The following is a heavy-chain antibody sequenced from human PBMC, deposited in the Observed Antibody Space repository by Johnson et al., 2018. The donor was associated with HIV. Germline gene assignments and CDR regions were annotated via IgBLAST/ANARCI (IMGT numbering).Heavy chain of an antibody. CDR2: INQDGSEK. Sequence: VQLVESGGGVVQPGRSLRLSCAASGFTFSNYWMTWVRQAPGKGLEWVANINQDGSEKYYVDSVKGRFTISRDSAKNSLYLQMNSLRAEDTAVYYCARHWAAAGRDAFDIWGQGTMVTVSS. J-gene: IGHJ3*02. V-gene: IGHV3-7*03. CDR1: GFTFSNYW. D-gene: IGHD6-13*01. CDR3: ARHWAAAGRDAFDI.